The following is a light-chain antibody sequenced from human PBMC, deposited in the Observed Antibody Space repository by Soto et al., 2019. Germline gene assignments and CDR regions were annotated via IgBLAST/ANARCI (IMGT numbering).Light chain of an antibody. CDR3: AAWDDSLNACV. V-gene: IGLV1-44*01. CDR2: SSN. J-gene: IGLJ1*01. Sequence: VVTQPPSASGTPGQRVSISCSGISSNIGSETVNWYQQFPGTAPKLLIYSSNQRPSGVPDRFSGSKSGTSAFLDISGLQSEDEAEYYCAAWDDSLNACVFGTGTKVTVL. CDR1: SSNIGSET.